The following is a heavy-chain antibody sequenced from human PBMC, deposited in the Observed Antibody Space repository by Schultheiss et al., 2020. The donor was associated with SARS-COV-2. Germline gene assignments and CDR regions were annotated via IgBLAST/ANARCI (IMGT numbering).Heavy chain of an antibody. Sequence: GGSLRLSCAASGFTFRSYAMSWVRQAPGKGLEWVSAISGSGGSTYYADSVKGRFTISRDNSKNTLYLQMNSLRAEDTAVYYCAKGGYSYGYPSAEYFQHWGQGTLVTVSS. J-gene: IGHJ1*01. CDR2: ISGSGGST. CDR1: GFTFRSYA. CDR3: AKGGYSYGYPSAEYFQH. D-gene: IGHD5-18*01. V-gene: IGHV3-23*01.